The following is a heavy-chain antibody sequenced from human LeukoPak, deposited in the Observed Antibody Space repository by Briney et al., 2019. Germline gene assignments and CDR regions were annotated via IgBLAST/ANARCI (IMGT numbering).Heavy chain of an antibody. V-gene: IGHV4-59*01. Sequence: SETLSLTCTVSGGSTSSYYWSWIRQPPGKGLEWIGYIYYSGSTNYNPSLKSRVTISVDTSKNQFSLKLSSVTAADTAVYYCARGRHEGFGELYSYYYYMDVWGKGTTVTISS. CDR2: IYYSGST. D-gene: IGHD3-10*01. CDR3: ARGRHEGFGELYSYYYYMDV. J-gene: IGHJ6*03. CDR1: GGSTSSYY.